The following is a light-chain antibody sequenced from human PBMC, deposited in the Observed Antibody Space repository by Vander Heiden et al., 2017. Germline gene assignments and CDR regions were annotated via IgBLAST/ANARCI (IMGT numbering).Light chain of an antibody. V-gene: IGKV1-33*01. CDR1: HSISIY. CDR3: QQYDNAPLT. J-gene: IGKJ4*01. CDR2: DAS. Sequence: IQTTQAPSSLSASVGDRVTITCQTSHSISIYLNWYQQKPGKAPNSLIYDASNLKTGVPSRFSGSGSGTHFTLTISSLQPEDSATYYCQQYDNAPLTFGGGTKVEIK.